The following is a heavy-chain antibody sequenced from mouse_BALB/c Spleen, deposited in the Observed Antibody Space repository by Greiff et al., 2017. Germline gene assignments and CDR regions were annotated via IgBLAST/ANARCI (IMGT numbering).Heavy chain of an antibody. Sequence: VQLQESGPGLVAPSQSLSITCTVSGFSLTSYGVHWVRQPPGKGLEWLGVIWAGGSTNYNSALMSRLSISKDNSKSQVFLKMNSLQTDDTAMYYCARGPYGNYPAWFAYWGQGTLVTVSA. CDR2: IWAGGST. D-gene: IGHD2-1*01. CDR3: ARGPYGNYPAWFAY. J-gene: IGHJ3*01. CDR1: GFSLTSYG. V-gene: IGHV2-9*02.